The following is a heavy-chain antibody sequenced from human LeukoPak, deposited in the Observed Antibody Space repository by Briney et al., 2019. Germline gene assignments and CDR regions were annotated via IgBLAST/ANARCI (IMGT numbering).Heavy chain of an antibody. V-gene: IGHV4-59*01. CDR2: IYYSGSA. Sequence: SETLSLTCTVSGGSLSSYYWSWIRQPPGKGLEWIGYIYYSGSAKYNPSLKSRVTISVDTSKNQFSLKLSSVTSEHTAVYYCARAPGIAAAGTHFDFWGQGTLVTVSS. J-gene: IGHJ4*02. CDR3: ARAPGIAAAGTHFDF. CDR1: GGSLSSYY. D-gene: IGHD6-13*01.